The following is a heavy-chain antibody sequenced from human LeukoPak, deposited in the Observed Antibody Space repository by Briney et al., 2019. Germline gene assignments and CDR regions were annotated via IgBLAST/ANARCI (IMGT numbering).Heavy chain of an antibody. J-gene: IGHJ5*02. V-gene: IGHV4-61*09. CDR2: IYTTGST. CDR3: ARGAYFYGSGINRFDP. D-gene: IGHD3-10*01. Sequence: SETLSLTCTVSGGSISSTSYYWSWIRQPAGKGLEWIGHIYTTGSTNYNPSLKSRVTISLDTSKNHFSLKLSSVTAADTAVYYCARGAYFYGSGINRFDPWGQGTLITVSS. CDR1: GGSISSTSYY.